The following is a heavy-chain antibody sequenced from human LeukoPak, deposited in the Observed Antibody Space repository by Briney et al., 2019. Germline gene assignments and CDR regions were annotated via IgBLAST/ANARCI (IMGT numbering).Heavy chain of an antibody. CDR3: ARDANYYDSSGYSSAETDY. V-gene: IGHV3-48*03. D-gene: IGHD3-22*01. J-gene: IGHJ4*02. CDR1: GFTFSSYE. Sequence: GGSLRLSCAASGFTFSSYEMNWVRQAPGKGLEWVSYISSSGSTIYYADSVKGRFTISRDNAKNSLYLQMNSLRAEDTAVYYCARDANYYDSSGYSSAETDYWGQGTLVTVSS. CDR2: ISSSGSTI.